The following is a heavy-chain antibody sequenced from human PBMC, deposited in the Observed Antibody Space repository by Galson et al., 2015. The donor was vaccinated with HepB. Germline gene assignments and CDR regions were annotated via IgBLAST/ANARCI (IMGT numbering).Heavy chain of an antibody. V-gene: IGHV3-30-3*01. CDR3: AREGLLWFGEFLGFDY. Sequence: SLRLSCAASGFTFSSYAMHWVRQAPGKGLEWVAVISYDGSNKYYADSVKGRFTISRDNSKNTLYLQMNSLRAEDTAVYYCAREGLLWFGEFLGFDYWGQGTLVTVSS. CDR1: GFTFSSYA. CDR2: ISYDGSNK. D-gene: IGHD3-10*01. J-gene: IGHJ4*02.